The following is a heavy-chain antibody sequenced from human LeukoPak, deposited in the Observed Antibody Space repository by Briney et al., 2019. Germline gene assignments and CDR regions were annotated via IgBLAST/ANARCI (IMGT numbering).Heavy chain of an antibody. J-gene: IGHJ4*02. Sequence: ASVKVSCKASGYTFTGYYMHWVRQAPGQGLEWMGRINPNSGGTNYARKFQGRVTMTRDTSISTAYMELSRLRSDDTAVYYCARDMSPENSQIDYWGQGTVVTVSS. CDR2: INPNSGGT. D-gene: IGHD3-10*02. V-gene: IGHV1-2*06. CDR1: GYTFTGYY. CDR3: ARDMSPENSQIDY.